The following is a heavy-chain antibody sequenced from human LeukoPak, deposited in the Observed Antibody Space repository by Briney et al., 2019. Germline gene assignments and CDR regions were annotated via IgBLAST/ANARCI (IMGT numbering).Heavy chain of an antibody. J-gene: IGHJ4*02. D-gene: IGHD6-19*01. CDR1: GYSISSGYY. CDR2: IYYSGST. V-gene: IGHV4-38-2*02. CDR3: ARDYPYSSGWYVFDY. Sequence: SETLSLTCTVSGYSISSGYYWGWIRQPPGKGLEWIGSIYYSGSTYYNPSLKSRVTISVDTSKNQFSLKLSSVTAADTAVYYCARDYPYSSGWYVFDYWGQGTLVTVSS.